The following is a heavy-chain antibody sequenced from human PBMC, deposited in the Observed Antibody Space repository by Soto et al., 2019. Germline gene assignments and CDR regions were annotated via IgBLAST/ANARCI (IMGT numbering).Heavy chain of an antibody. CDR1: GFTFSRYG. J-gene: IGHJ6*02. V-gene: IGHV3-30*18. D-gene: IGHD3-9*01. CDR3: AKGRDFDLSTPKLRVSKHRYYGMDV. CDR2: ISYDGSNK. Sequence: QVQLVESGGGVVQPGRSLRLSCAASGFTFSRYGMHWVRQAPGKGLEWVAVISYDGSNKDYADSVKGRFTISRDNAKNTLYLKIHSLSAEDAAVYYGAKGRDFDLSTPKLRVSKHRYYGMDVWGQGTTVTVSS.